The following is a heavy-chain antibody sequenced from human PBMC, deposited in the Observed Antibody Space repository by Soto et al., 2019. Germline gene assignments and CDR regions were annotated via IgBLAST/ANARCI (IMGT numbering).Heavy chain of an antibody. J-gene: IGHJ6*02. CDR3: AKGRSYYYYYGVDV. V-gene: IGHV3-23*01. Sequence: GASLKISCAASGCTVSSCAMGWVRQAPGKWLEWVSDIIDSGGSTYYADSVKGRFTISRDNSKSTLYLQMNSLRAEDTALYYCAKGRSYYYYYGVDVWGQGTKVTVSS. CDR1: GCTVSSCA. CDR2: IIDSGGST.